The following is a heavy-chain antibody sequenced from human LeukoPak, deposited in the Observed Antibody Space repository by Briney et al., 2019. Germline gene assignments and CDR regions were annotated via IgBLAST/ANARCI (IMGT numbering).Heavy chain of an antibody. V-gene: IGHV1-18*01. CDR3: ARDRVVPAASDAFDI. D-gene: IGHD2-2*01. Sequence: ASVKVSCKASGYTFTSYGISWVRQAPGQGLEWMGWISAYNGNTNYAQKLQGRVTMTTDTSTSTAYMELRSLRSDDTAVYYCARDRVVPAASDAFDIWGQGTMVTVSS. J-gene: IGHJ3*02. CDR1: GYTFTSYG. CDR2: ISAYNGNT.